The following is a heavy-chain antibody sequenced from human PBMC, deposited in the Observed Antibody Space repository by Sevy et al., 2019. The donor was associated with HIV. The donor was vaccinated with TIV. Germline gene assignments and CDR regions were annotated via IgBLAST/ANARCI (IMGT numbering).Heavy chain of an antibody. V-gene: IGHV3-23*01. D-gene: IGHD4-17*01. CDR1: RFTFSSYA. Sequence: GGSLRLSCAASRFTFSSYAMNWVRQAPGRGLEWVSAISASGSTPYYADSVKGRFTISRDNSKNTLYLQMNSLRAEDTAVYYCAKSYGDPYFYYSMDVWGQGTTVTVSS. CDR3: AKSYGDPYFYYSMDV. J-gene: IGHJ6*02. CDR2: ISASGSTP.